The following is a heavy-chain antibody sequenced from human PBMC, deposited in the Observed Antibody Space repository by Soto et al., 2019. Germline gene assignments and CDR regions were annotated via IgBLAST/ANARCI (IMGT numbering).Heavy chain of an antibody. Sequence: GGSLRLSCAASGFTFSSYAMNWVRQAPGKGLEWVSGISGSGISTFYVDTVKGRFTISRDNSKNTVFLQINSLRAEDTAIYYCVKFPVITASYYYQDMDVWGQGTTVTVSS. D-gene: IGHD4-4*01. J-gene: IGHJ6*03. CDR3: VKFPVITASYYYQDMDV. CDR1: GFTFSSYA. CDR2: ISGSGIST. V-gene: IGHV3-23*01.